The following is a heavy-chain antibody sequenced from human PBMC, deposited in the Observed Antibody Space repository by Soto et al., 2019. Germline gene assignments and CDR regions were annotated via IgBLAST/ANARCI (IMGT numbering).Heavy chain of an antibody. CDR2: IRSKAYGGTT. J-gene: IGHJ6*03. D-gene: IGHD1-7*01. CDR3: TRPGTTTYYYYMDV. CDR1: GFTFGDYA. Sequence: GGSLRHSCTASGFTFGDYAMIWFRQAPGKGLEWVGFIRSKAYGGTTEYAASVRGRFTISRDDSKSIAYLQMNSLKTEDTALYYCTRPGTTTYYYYMDVWGKGTTVTVSS. V-gene: IGHV3-49*03.